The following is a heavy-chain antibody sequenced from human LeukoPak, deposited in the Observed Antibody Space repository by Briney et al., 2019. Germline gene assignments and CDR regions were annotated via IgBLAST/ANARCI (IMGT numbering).Heavy chain of an antibody. D-gene: IGHD1-26*01. CDR2: ISYDGSNK. CDR1: GFIFSSYA. CDR3: ARDRYSGSYFPSGPFDY. V-gene: IGHV3-30*04. J-gene: IGHJ4*02. Sequence: PGGSLRLSCAASGFIFSSYAMHWARQAPGKGLEWGAVISYDGSNKYYADSVKGRFTSSRENSKNTLYLQMNSLRAEDTAVYYCARDRYSGSYFPSGPFDYWGQGTLVTVSS.